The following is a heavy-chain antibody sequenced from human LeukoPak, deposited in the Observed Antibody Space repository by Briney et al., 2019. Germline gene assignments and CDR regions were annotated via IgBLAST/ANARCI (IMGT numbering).Heavy chain of an antibody. Sequence: ASVKVSCKASGYTFTGYYVHWVRQAPGQGLEWMGWINPNSGGTDYAQKFQGRVTMTRDTSTSTVYMELSSLRSEDTAVYFCARGVGYYDSSGYYYWGQGTLVTVSS. CDR2: INPNSGGT. CDR3: ARGVGYYDSSGYYY. V-gene: IGHV1-2*02. CDR1: GYTFTGYY. D-gene: IGHD3-22*01. J-gene: IGHJ4*02.